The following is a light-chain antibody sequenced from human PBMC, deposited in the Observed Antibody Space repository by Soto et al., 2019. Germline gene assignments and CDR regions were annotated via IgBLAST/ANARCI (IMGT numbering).Light chain of an antibody. Sequence: QSVLTQPPSASGTPGQRVTISASGSSSNIGGNTVSWYQQVPGTAPKLLIYDNDERPSGVPGRFSGSKSGTSASLAISGLQSEDEADYYCATWDDSRNGYVFGPGTKVTVL. J-gene: IGLJ1*01. CDR1: SSNIGGNT. CDR2: DND. CDR3: ATWDDSRNGYV. V-gene: IGLV1-44*01.